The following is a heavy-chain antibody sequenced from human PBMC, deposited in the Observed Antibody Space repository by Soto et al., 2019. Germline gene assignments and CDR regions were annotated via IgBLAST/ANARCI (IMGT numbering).Heavy chain of an antibody. CDR3: ARHVGFYHFDY. CDR1: GDSSSSSSYY. Sequence: PSETLSLTCTVSGDSSSSSSYYWGWIRQPPGKGLEWIGSIYYSGSTYYNPSLKSRVTISVDTSKSHFSLKLSSVTAADTAVYYCARHVGFYHFDYWGQGTLVTVSS. CDR2: IYYSGST. J-gene: IGHJ4*02. V-gene: IGHV4-39*01. D-gene: IGHD1-26*01.